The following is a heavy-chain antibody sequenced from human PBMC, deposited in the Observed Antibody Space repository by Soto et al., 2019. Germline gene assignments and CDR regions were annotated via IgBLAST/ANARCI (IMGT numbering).Heavy chain of an antibody. CDR1: GGSISSGDYY. Sequence: PSETLSLTCTVSGGSISSGDYYWSWIRQPPGKGLEWIGYIYYSGSTYYNPSLKSRVTISVDTSKNQFSLKLSSVTAADTAVYYCARVAYGTIWLGGAYGMDVWGQGTTVTVSS. J-gene: IGHJ6*02. CDR2: IYYSGST. D-gene: IGHD3-10*01. V-gene: IGHV4-30-4*01. CDR3: ARVAYGTIWLGGAYGMDV.